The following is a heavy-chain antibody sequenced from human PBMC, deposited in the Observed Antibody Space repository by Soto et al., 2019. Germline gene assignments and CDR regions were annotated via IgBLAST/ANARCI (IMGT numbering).Heavy chain of an antibody. V-gene: IGHV3-7*01. CDR1: ESTVSRDW. Sequence: EVHLVESGGGLVQTGGSLRLSCAISESTVSRDWMNWVRQAPGKGLEWVAHTNQDGSEKYYADSVKGRFTISRDNAKKSLYLQMNSLRAGDTAIYYCSGGVGDAFWGRGTLVTVSS. D-gene: IGHD1-26*01. CDR2: TNQDGSEK. CDR3: SGGVGDAF. J-gene: IGHJ4*02.